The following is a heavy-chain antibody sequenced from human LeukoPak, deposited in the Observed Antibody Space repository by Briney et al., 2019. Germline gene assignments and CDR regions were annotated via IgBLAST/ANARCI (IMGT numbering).Heavy chain of an antibody. CDR2: IRNKANHYTT. CDR3: VGGSYSGYGVDY. D-gene: IGHD5-12*01. Sequence: GGSLRLSCAASGFSFSDYYMDWVRQAPGKGLEWVGRIRNKANHYTTEYAASAKGRFSISRDESKNSLYLQVNSLKTEDTAVYYCVGGSYSGYGVDYWGQGTLVTVSS. V-gene: IGHV3-72*01. J-gene: IGHJ4*02. CDR1: GFSFSDYY.